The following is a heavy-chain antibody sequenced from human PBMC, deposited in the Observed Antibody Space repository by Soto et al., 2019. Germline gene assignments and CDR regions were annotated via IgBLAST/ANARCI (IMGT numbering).Heavy chain of an antibody. D-gene: IGHD3-22*01. CDR1: GGSISSYS. Sequence: PSETLSLTCTVSGGSISSYSWSWIRQPPGKGLEWIGYIYYSGSTNYNPSLKSRVTISVDTSKNQFSLELSSVTAADTAVYYCARDLSYYDSDWFDPWGQGTLVTVSS. V-gene: IGHV4-59*01. J-gene: IGHJ5*02. CDR2: IYYSGST. CDR3: ARDLSYYDSDWFDP.